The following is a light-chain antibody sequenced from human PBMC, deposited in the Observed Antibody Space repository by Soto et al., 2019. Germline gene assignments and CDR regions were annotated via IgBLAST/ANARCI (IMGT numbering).Light chain of an antibody. CDR3: QQYYSYPPWT. Sequence: AIRMTQSPSSFSASTGDRVTITCRASQGISSYLAWYQQKPGKAPKLLIYAASTLQSGVPSRFSGSGSGTDFTLTISCLQSDDFATYDCQQYYSYPPWTFGQGTKVESK. CDR2: AAS. V-gene: IGKV1-8*01. CDR1: QGISSY. J-gene: IGKJ1*01.